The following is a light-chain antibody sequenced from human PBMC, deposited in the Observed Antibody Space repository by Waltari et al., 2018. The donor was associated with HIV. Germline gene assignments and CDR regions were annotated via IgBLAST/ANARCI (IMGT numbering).Light chain of an antibody. J-gene: IGLJ2*01. CDR2: SNSDGSH. Sequence: QLVLTQSPSASASLGASVKLTCILSSGHINYAIAWLQQQPEKGPRYLMKSNSDGSHSKGDVVPDPFSGSTSGAERYLTNSSLQSEDEADYCCQTWATGIVVFGRGTKLTVL. CDR1: SGHINYA. CDR3: QTWATGIVV. V-gene: IGLV4-69*01.